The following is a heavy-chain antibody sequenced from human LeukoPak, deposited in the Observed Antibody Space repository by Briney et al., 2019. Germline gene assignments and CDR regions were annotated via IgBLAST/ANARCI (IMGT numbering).Heavy chain of an antibody. J-gene: IGHJ5*01. Sequence: GGSLRLSCAASGFTFSDYGIHWVRQAPGKGLEWVAVIYSDGTNKYFVDSVKGRFAISRDNSKTTVFLQMNGLRAEDTAVFYCARDLKSGYIDSCGEGPLVTVSS. V-gene: IGHV3-33*01. CDR2: IYSDGTNK. D-gene: IGHD3-3*01. CDR1: GFTFSDYG. CDR3: ARDLKSGYIDS.